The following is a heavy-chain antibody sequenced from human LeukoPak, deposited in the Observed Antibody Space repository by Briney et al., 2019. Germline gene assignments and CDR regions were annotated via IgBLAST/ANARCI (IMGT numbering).Heavy chain of an antibody. D-gene: IGHD6-13*01. CDR3: ARRGPIAAVGYYFDY. CDR1: GYSFPTYW. CDR2: IYPGDSDT. J-gene: IGHJ4*02. Sequence: GKSLKISCKGSGYSFPTYWIGWVRQMPGKGLEWMGIIYPGDSDTRYSPSFQGQVTISADKSIGTAYLQWSSLKASDTAVHYCARRGPIAAVGYYFDYWGQGTLVTVSS. V-gene: IGHV5-51*01.